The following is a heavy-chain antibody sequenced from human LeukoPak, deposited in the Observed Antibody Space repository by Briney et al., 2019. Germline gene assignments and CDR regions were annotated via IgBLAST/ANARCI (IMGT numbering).Heavy chain of an antibody. CDR2: ISYDGSNK. CDR3: AKSGYQLLAGNWFDP. Sequence: GKSLRLSCAASGXTFSTYGMHWVRQAPGKGLEWVAVISYDGSNKNYADSMKGRFTISRDNSRNTLDLQMNSLRPEDTAVYYCAKSGYQLLAGNWFDPWGQGTLVTVSS. CDR1: GXTFSTYG. D-gene: IGHD2-2*01. J-gene: IGHJ5*02. V-gene: IGHV3-30*18.